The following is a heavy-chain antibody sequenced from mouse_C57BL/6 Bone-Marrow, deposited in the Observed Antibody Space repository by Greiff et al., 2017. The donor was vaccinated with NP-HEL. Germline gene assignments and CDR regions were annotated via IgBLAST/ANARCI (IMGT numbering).Heavy chain of an antibody. Sequence: QVQLQQSGPGLVQPSPSLSISCTASGFSLTSYGVHWVRQSPGQGLEWLGVIWSGGSTDYYAAFISRLGISTENSKSQVFFKRNSLQADDTAIYYCAHPTVVAKNADWGQGTLVTVAA. J-gene: IGHJ3*01. CDR2: IWSGGST. V-gene: IGHV2-2*01. CDR1: GFSLTSYG. CDR3: AHPTVVAKNAD. D-gene: IGHD1-1*01.